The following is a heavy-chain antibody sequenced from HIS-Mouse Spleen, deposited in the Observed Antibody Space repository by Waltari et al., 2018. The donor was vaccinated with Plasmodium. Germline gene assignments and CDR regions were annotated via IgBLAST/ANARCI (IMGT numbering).Heavy chain of an antibody. D-gene: IGHD6-13*01. V-gene: IGHV3-7*01. J-gene: IGHJ2*01. CDR1: GFTFSSYW. Sequence: EVQLVESGGGLVQPGGSLSFSGAASGFTFSSYWRSWVRQAPGKGLEWVANIKQDGSEKYYVDSVKGRFTISRDNAKNSLYLQMNSLRAEDTAVYYCASSWYWYFDLWGRGTLVTVSS. CDR3: ASSWYWYFDL. CDR2: IKQDGSEK.